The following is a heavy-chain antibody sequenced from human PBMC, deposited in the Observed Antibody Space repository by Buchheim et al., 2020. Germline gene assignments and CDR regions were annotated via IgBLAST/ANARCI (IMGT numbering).Heavy chain of an antibody. CDR2: IYYSGST. CDR3: ARVPFNCSGGSCYSIFDY. D-gene: IGHD2-15*01. Sequence: QLQLQESGPGLVKPSETLSLTGTVSGGSISSSSYYWGWIRQPPGKGLEWIGSIYYSGSTYYNPSLKSRVTISVDTSKNPFSLKLSSVTAADTAVYYCARVPFNCSGGSCYSIFDYWGQGTL. CDR1: GGSISSSSYY. J-gene: IGHJ4*02. V-gene: IGHV4-39*07.